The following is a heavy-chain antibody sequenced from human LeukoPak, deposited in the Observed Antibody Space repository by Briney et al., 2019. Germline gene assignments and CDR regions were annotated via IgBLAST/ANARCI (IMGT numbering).Heavy chain of an antibody. CDR3: ARDHRIAVAGTGGFDY. CDR2: IYYSGST. CDR1: GGSISSYY. Sequence: KPSETLSLTCTVSGGSISSYYWSWIRQPPGKGLEWIGYIYYSGSTNYNPSLKSRVTISVDKSKNQFSLKLSSVTAADTAVYYCARDHRIAVAGTGGFDYWGQGTLVTVSS. D-gene: IGHD6-19*01. J-gene: IGHJ4*02. V-gene: IGHV4-59*01.